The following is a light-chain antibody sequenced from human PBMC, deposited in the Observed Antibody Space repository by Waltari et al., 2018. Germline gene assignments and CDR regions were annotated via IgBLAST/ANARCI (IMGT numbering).Light chain of an antibody. Sequence: EIVLTQSPGTLSLSPGESATLSCRASQSVSRALAWYQQKPGQAPRLLIYGASNRATGTPDRFSGSGSGTDFSLTISRLDPEDVAVYYCQHYERLPATFGQGTKVEIK. CDR1: QSVSRA. J-gene: IGKJ1*01. CDR3: QHYERLPAT. V-gene: IGKV3-20*01. CDR2: GAS.